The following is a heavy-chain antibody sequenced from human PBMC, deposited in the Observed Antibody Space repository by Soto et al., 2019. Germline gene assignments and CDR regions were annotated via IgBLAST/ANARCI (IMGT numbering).Heavy chain of an antibody. CDR2: ISYDGSNK. CDR1: GFTFSSYG. J-gene: IGHJ4*02. CDR3: AKDKFYCGGDCYQFDY. D-gene: IGHD2-21*02. Sequence: LRLSCAASGFTFSSYGMHWVRQAPGKGLEWVAVISYDGSNKYYADSVKGRFTIPRDNSKNTLYLQMNSLRAEDTAVYYCAKDKFYCGGDCYQFDYWGQGTLVTVSS. V-gene: IGHV3-30*18.